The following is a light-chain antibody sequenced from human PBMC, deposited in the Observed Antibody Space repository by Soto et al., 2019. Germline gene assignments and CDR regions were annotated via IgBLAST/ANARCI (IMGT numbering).Light chain of an antibody. CDR2: AAS. CDR1: QGISSY. J-gene: IGKJ5*01. Sequence: DIQMTQSPSSLSASVEDRVTITCRASQGISSYLAWYQQKPGKAPKILISAASTLQSGVPSRFSGSGSGTDFTLTISSLQPEDFATYYCQQLSSYPITFGQGTRLEIK. V-gene: IGKV1-9*01. CDR3: QQLSSYPIT.